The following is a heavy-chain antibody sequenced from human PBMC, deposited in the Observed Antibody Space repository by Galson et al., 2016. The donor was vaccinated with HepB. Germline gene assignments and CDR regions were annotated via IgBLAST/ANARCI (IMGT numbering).Heavy chain of an antibody. J-gene: IGHJ5*02. Sequence: SETLSLTCAVYGGSFSGYDWSWIRQAPGKGLEWIGEIDHNNNTFYNPSLKSRIAMSADTSKNEFSLRVTSVTVADTAVYHCARGNGHDVNWFDPWGQGTLVTVSS. CDR2: IDHNNNT. D-gene: IGHD1-1*01. V-gene: IGHV4-34*01. CDR1: GGSFSGYD. CDR3: ARGNGHDVNWFDP.